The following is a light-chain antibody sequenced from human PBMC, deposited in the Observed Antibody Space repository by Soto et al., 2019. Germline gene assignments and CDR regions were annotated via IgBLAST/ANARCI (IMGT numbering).Light chain of an antibody. CDR1: IHYDF. CDR3: GSYTSSSNYV. J-gene: IGLJ1*01. V-gene: IGLV2-14*01. CDR2: EVS. Sequence: QSVLAQPASVSGSPGQSITISCTGYIHYDFVSWYQQHPGTAPKLVIYEVSNRPSGTSDRFSGSKSGHTASLTISGLQNEDEAVYYCGSYTSSSNYVFGTGTKVTVL.